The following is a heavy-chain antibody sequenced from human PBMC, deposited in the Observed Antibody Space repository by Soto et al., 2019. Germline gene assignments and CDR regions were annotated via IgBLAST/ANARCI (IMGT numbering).Heavy chain of an antibody. CDR1: GVSISSVRSS. Sequence: QLQESGPRLVKPSETLSLTCGVSGVSISSVRSSWGWIRQPPGKGLEWIATISSTGATWHRPSLQSRLTMSVDTSKNEVSVRLSSVTAADTAIYYCARHTELYVSSWYGLEFWGRGIPVTVSS. D-gene: IGHD6-13*01. CDR2: ISSTGAT. J-gene: IGHJ4*02. V-gene: IGHV4-39*01. CDR3: ARHTELYVSSWYGLEF.